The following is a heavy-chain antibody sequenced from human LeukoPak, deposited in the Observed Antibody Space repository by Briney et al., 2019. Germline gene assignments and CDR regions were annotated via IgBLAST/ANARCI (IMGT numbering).Heavy chain of an antibody. CDR2: INPNSGGT. J-gene: IGHJ4*02. D-gene: IGHD5-18*01. Sequence: ASVKVSCKASGYTFTGYYMHWVRQAPGQGLEWMGWINPNSGGTNYAQNFQGRATMTRDTSISTAYMELSRLRSDDTAVYYCARGYSYGSVDYWGQGTLVTVSS. CDR3: ARGYSYGSVDY. V-gene: IGHV1-2*02. CDR1: GYTFTGYY.